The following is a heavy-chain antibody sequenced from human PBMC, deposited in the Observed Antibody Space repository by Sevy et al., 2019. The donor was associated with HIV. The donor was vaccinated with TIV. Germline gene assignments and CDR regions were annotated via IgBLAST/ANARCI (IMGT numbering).Heavy chain of an antibody. V-gene: IGHV3-30*09. J-gene: IGHJ4*02. Sequence: GGSLRLSCAASGFTFSSYALLRVRQAPGKGLEWVSLISYDRSKKYYSDSVKGRFAISRDESKTTLFLQMNSLRSEDTAIYYCARVGVSYCTDDCYHRFDYWGRGTLVTVSS. CDR2: ISYDRSKK. D-gene: IGHD2-21*02. CDR3: ARVGVSYCTDDCYHRFDY. CDR1: GFTFSSYA.